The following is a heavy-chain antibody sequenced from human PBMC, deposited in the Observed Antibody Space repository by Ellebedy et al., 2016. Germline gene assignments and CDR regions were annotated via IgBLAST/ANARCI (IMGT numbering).Heavy chain of an antibody. D-gene: IGHD6-19*01. CDR3: AKCRHSTGCLLDS. J-gene: IGHJ4*02. V-gene: IGHV3-23*01. CDR2: ISSAGSP. CDR1: GVTFSGFA. Sequence: GESLKISCAASGVTFSGFAMSWVRQAPGKGLEWVSTISSAGSPNYADSVRGRFTISRDSSKDTLCLEMDSLRADDTAIYYCAKCRHSTGCLLDSWGQGTLVTVSS.